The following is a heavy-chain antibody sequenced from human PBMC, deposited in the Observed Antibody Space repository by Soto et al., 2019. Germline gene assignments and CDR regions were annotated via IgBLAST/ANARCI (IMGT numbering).Heavy chain of an antibody. J-gene: IGHJ5*02. CDR3: AKALYSSSSSWFDP. Sequence: GGSLRLSCAASGFTFDDYAMHWVRQAPGKGLEWASGISWNSGSIGYADSVKGRFTISRDNAKNSLYLQMNSLRAEDTALYYCAKALYSSSSSWFDPWGQGTLVTVSS. CDR1: GFTFDDYA. V-gene: IGHV3-9*01. D-gene: IGHD6-6*01. CDR2: ISWNSGSI.